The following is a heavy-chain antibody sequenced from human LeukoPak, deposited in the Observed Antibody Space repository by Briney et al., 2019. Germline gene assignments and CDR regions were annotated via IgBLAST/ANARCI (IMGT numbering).Heavy chain of an antibody. Sequence: GGSLRLSCAASGFTFSSYAMHWVRQAPGKGLEWVAVISYDGSNKYYADSVKGRFTISRDNSKNTLYLQMNSLRAEDTAVYYCAKEHMVRGTSDYWGQGTLVTVSS. CDR1: GFTFSSYA. CDR2: ISYDGSNK. D-gene: IGHD3-10*01. J-gene: IGHJ4*02. V-gene: IGHV3-30-3*02. CDR3: AKEHMVRGTSDY.